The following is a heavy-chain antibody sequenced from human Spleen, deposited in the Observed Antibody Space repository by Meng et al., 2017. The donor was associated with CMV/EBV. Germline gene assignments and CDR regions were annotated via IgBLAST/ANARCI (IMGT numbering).Heavy chain of an antibody. J-gene: IGHJ2*01. D-gene: IGHD2-2*01. CDR2: ISPYNGNT. V-gene: IGHV1-18*01. CDR1: GYRLSSFG. Sequence: SGYRLSSFGFNWVRQAPGQGLAWLGWISPYNGNTNYAQNVQGRVTLTTDASTGTAYMELRGLRSDDTAVYYCARCQPARGRPGWYFDLWGRGTLVTVSS. CDR3: ARCQPARGRPGWYFDL.